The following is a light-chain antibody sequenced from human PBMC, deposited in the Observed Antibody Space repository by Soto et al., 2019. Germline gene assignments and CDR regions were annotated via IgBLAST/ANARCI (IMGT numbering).Light chain of an antibody. J-gene: IGKJ1*01. V-gene: IGKV3-20*01. CDR3: QQYGSSPEWT. CDR2: GAS. CDR1: QSVSSSY. Sequence: EVGLTQSPGTLSLSPGERATLSCRASQSVSSSYLAWYKQKPGQAPRLLIYGASSRATGIPDRFSGSGSGTDFTLTISRLEPEDFAVYYCQQYGSSPEWTFGQGTKVDIK.